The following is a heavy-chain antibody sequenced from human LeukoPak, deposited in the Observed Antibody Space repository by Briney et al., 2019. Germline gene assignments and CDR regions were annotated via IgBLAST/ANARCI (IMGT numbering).Heavy chain of an antibody. J-gene: IGHJ4*02. CDR3: ARGSYYDSSGYCLGTAYYFDY. CDR1: GGSFSGYY. D-gene: IGHD3-22*01. Sequence: PSETLSLTCAVYGGSFSGYYWSWIRQPPGKGLEWIGEINHSGSTNYNPSLKSRVTISVDTSKNQFSLKLSSVTAADTAVYYCARGSYYDSSGYCLGTAYYFDYWGQGTLVTVSS. V-gene: IGHV4-34*01. CDR2: INHSGST.